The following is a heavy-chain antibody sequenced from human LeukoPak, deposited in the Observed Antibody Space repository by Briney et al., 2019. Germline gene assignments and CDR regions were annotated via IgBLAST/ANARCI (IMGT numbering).Heavy chain of an antibody. CDR2: ISGSGGST. CDR3: ARERPEGEMATIPID. J-gene: IGHJ4*02. V-gene: IGHV3-23*01. Sequence: GGSLRLSCVASGLIFSNYGMIWVRQAPGKGLEWVSAISGSGGSTYYADSVKGRFTISRDNSKNTLCLQMNSLRAEDTAVYYCARERPEGEMATIPIDWGQGTLVTVSS. D-gene: IGHD5-24*01. CDR1: GLIFSNYG.